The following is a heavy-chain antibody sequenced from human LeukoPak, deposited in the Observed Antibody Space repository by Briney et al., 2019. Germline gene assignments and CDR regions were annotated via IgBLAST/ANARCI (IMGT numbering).Heavy chain of an antibody. Sequence: GGSLGLSCAASGFTFSNYWMTWVRQAPGKGLEWVANIKEDGSEKYYVDSVKGRFTFSRDNAKNSLYLQMNSLRAEDTAVYYCARGRGISWGQGTLVTVSS. CDR2: IKEDGSEK. V-gene: IGHV3-7*01. CDR1: GFTFSNYW. D-gene: IGHD2-2*01. J-gene: IGHJ4*02. CDR3: ARGRGIS.